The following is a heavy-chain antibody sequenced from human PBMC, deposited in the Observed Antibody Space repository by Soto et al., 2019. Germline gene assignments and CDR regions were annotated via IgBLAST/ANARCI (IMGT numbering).Heavy chain of an antibody. CDR1: GYTFTGYY. D-gene: IGHD2-2*01. J-gene: IGHJ6*03. V-gene: IGHV1-2*02. CDR3: ARNPYCSSTSCYDDYYYYMDV. Sequence: ASVKVSCKASGYTFTGYYMHWVRQAPGQGLEWMGWINPNSGSTNYAQKFQGRVTMTTDTSTSTAYMELRSLRSDDTAVYYCARNPYCSSTSCYDDYYYYMDVWGKGTTVTVSS. CDR2: INPNSGST.